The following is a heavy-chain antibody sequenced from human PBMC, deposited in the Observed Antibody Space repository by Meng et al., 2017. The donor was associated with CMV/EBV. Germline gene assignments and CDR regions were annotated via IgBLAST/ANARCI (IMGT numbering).Heavy chain of an antibody. J-gene: IGHJ4*02. CDR1: GFIVGSQD. V-gene: IGHV3-30*03. D-gene: IGHD3-10*01. CDR3: ARGPWYASATPTDC. Sequence: GFIVGSQDMHWVRQVPGKGLEWVAVLSYDGINEYYAQSVKGRFTISRDVSKNTLYLQMNSLRAEDTAVYYCARGPWYASATPTDCWGQGTLVTVSS. CDR2: LSYDGINE.